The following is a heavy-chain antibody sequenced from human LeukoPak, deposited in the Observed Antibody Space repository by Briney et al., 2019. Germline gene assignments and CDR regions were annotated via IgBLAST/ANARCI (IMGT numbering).Heavy chain of an antibody. D-gene: IGHD3-3*01. J-gene: IGHJ5*02. CDR3: ARGRGPPAYDFWSGKLEVWFDP. CDR2: INHSGST. V-gene: IGHV4-34*01. Sequence: SETLSLTCAVYGGSFSGYYWSWIRQPPGKGLEWIGEINHSGSTNYNPSLKSRVTISVDTSKNQFSLKLSSVTAADTAVYYCARGRGPPAYDFWSGKLEVWFDPWGQGTLVTVSS. CDR1: GGSFSGYY.